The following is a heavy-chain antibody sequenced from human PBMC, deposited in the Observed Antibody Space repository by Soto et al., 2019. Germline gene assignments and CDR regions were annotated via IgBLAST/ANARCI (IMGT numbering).Heavy chain of an antibody. CDR1: GDSISNLDYF. D-gene: IGHD7-27*01. V-gene: IGHV4-30-4*01. CDR3: ARGRYCLTGRCFPNWFDS. Sequence: SETLSLTCSVSGDSISNLDYFWAWIRQPPGQALEYIGYIYKSATTYYNPSFESRVAISVDTSKSQFSLNVTSVTAADTAVYFCARGRYCLTGRCFPNWFDSWRQGALVTVSS. CDR2: IYKSATT. J-gene: IGHJ5*01.